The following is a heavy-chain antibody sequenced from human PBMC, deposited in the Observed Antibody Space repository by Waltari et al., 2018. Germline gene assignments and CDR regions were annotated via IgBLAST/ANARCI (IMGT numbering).Heavy chain of an antibody. Sequence: EVQLVESGGDLVQPGGSLRLSCVASGLIFSDYEMNWVRQTPGKGLEWVAYVSSDGNTIYYADSVRGRFTISRDNAKNSLYLQMNSLRAEDTTIYHCARNRVDYWGQGTLVTVSS. CDR2: VSSDGNTI. CDR3: ARNRVDY. J-gene: IGHJ4*02. V-gene: IGHV3-48*03. CDR1: GLIFSDYE.